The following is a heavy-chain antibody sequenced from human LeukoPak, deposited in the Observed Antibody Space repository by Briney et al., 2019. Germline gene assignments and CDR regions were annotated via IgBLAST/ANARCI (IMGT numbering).Heavy chain of an antibody. CDR1: GYSFTSYY. CDR2: VNPSGGST. CDR3: ASHGGWSTSYYSY. Sequence: ASVKVSCKASGYSFTSYYIHWVRQAPGQGLEWMGRVNPSGGSTNYAQKFQGRVTMTRDTSTSTVYMELSSLRSEDTAVYYCASHGGWSTSYYSYWGQGTLISVSS. J-gene: IGHJ4*02. D-gene: IGHD3-10*01. V-gene: IGHV1-46*01.